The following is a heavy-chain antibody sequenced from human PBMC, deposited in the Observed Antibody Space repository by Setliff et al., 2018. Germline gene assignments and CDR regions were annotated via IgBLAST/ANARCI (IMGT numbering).Heavy chain of an antibody. J-gene: IGHJ4*02. Sequence: VASVKVSCKASGYTFAGYYLHWVRQAPGQGLQWMGWINPNTGETDYAPRFQGRVTMTRDTSLSTAYLELRSLRYDDTAVYFCARAPRLEWILPTFDYWGQGTPVTVSS. CDR1: GYTFAGYY. D-gene: IGHD3-3*01. V-gene: IGHV1-2*02. CDR2: INPNTGET. CDR3: ARAPRLEWILPTFDY.